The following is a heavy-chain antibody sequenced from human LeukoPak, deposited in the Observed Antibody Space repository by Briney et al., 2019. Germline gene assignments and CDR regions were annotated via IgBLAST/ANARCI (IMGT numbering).Heavy chain of an antibody. CDR1: LFTFRNHW. Sequence: GGSLRLSCAASLFTFRNHWMTWVRQAPGKGLERVANINQDGSEKYYVDAVKGRFSISRDNAKSSLYLQMNSLRVEDTALYFRAREGHGDYHIWGQGTMVTVSS. CDR2: INQDGSEK. CDR3: AREGHGDYHI. V-gene: IGHV3-7*01. D-gene: IGHD4-17*01. J-gene: IGHJ3*02.